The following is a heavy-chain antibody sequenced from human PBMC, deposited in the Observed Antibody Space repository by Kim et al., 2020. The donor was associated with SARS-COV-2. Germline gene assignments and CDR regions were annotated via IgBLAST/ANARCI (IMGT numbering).Heavy chain of an antibody. J-gene: IGHJ6*02. D-gene: IGHD4-17*01. V-gene: IGHV4-34*01. CDR1: GGSFSGYY. CDR2: INHSGST. Sequence: SETLSLTCAVYGGSFSGYYWSWIRQPPGKGLEWIGEINHSGSTNYNPSLKSRVTISVDTSKNQFSLKLSSVTAADTAVYYCARWTPPLTVTHGGGDYYYYGMDVWGQGTTVTVSS. CDR3: ARWTPPLTVTHGGGDYYYYGMDV.